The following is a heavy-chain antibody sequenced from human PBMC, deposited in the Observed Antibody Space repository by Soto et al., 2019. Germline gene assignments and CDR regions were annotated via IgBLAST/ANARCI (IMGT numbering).Heavy chain of an antibody. CDR2: ISRGSRNI. V-gene: IGHV3-21*01. D-gene: IGHD6-19*01. J-gene: IGHJ6*02. CDR1: GFTFSNYT. CDR3: ARALKVAGTNSFYYYGMDV. Sequence: EVQLVESGGGLVKPGGSLTLSCAASGFTFSNYTMNWVRQAPGKGLEWVSSISRGSRNIYYADSVKGRFTISRDNAKNALYLHMNSLRAGDTAVYYCARALKVAGTNSFYYYGMDVWGQGTTVTVSS.